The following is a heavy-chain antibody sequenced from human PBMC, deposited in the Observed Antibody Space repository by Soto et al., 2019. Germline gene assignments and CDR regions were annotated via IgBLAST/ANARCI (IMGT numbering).Heavy chain of an antibody. CDR2: IKSKTDGGTT. J-gene: IGHJ6*02. Sequence: PGGSLRLSCAASGFTFSNAWMNWVRQAPGKGLEWVGRIKSKTDGGTTDYAAPVKGRFTISRDDSKNTLYLQMNSLKTEDTAVYYCTTDQILAPYYYGMDVWGQGTTVTVSS. CDR1: GFTFSNAW. CDR3: TTDQILAPYYYGMDV. D-gene: IGHD2-15*01. V-gene: IGHV3-15*07.